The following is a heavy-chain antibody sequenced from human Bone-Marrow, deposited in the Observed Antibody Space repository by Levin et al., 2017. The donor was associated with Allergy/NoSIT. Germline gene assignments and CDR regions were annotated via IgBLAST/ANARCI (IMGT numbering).Heavy chain of an antibody. CDR3: ARDRGSSSWYPPVYYFDY. V-gene: IGHV4-39*07. CDR2: IYYSGST. CDR1: GGSISSSSYY. D-gene: IGHD6-13*01. Sequence: SETLSLTCTVSGGSISSSSYYWGWIRQPPGKGLEWIGSIYYSGSTYYNPSLKSRVTISVDTSKNQFSLKLSSVTAADTAVYYCARDRGSSSWYPPVYYFDYWGQGTLVTVSS. J-gene: IGHJ4*02.